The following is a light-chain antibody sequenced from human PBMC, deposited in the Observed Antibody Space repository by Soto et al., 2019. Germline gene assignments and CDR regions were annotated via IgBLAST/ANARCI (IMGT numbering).Light chain of an antibody. Sequence: DIQMPQSPSSLSASVGDRVTITCRASQAISNSLAWYQQKPGKVPKVLIYATSILQSGVPARVSGSGSGTDFTLTISSLQPEDVATYYCQNYNSAPLTFGGGTKVEI. CDR1: QAISNS. V-gene: IGKV1-27*01. CDR3: QNYNSAPLT. J-gene: IGKJ4*02. CDR2: ATS.